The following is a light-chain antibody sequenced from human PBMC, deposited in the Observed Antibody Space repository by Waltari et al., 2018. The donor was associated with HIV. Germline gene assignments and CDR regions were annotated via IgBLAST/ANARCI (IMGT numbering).Light chain of an antibody. V-gene: IGLV1-40*01. CDR3: QSYDTGLV. CDR1: RSHIGAGYD. J-gene: IGLJ2*01. Sequence: QSVLTQPPSVSGAPGQRVTIPCTGSRSHIGAGYDVHWYQHFPGTAPKLLIFGDSNRPSGFPDRFSGSKSGTSASLAITGLQAEDEADYYCQSYDTGLVFGGGTKLTVL. CDR2: GDS.